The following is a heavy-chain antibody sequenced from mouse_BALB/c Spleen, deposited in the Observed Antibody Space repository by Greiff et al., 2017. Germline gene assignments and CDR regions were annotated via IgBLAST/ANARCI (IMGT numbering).Heavy chain of an antibody. CDR3: ARGYYGSSYRYFDV. V-gene: IGHV5-9-4*01. J-gene: IGHJ1*01. CDR1: GFTFSSYA. Sequence: EVQGVESGGGLVKPGGSLKLSCAASGFTFSSYAMSWVRQSPEKRLEWVAEISSGGSYTYYPDTVTGRFTISRDNAKNTLYLEMSSLRSEDTAMYYCARGYYGSSYRYFDVWGAGTTVTVSS. CDR2: ISSGGSYT. D-gene: IGHD1-1*01.